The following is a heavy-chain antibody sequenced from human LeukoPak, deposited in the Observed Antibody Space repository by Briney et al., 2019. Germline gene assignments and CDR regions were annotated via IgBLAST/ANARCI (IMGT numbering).Heavy chain of an antibody. Sequence: ASVKVSCKASGYTFTSYGISWVRQAPGQGLEWMGWISAYNGNTDYAQKLQGRVTMTTDTSTSTAYMELRSLRSDDTAVYYCARVSRVYCSGGSCYGDYWGQGTLVTVSS. CDR3: ARVSRVYCSGGSCYGDY. D-gene: IGHD2-15*01. V-gene: IGHV1-18*01. CDR1: GYTFTSYG. J-gene: IGHJ4*02. CDR2: ISAYNGNT.